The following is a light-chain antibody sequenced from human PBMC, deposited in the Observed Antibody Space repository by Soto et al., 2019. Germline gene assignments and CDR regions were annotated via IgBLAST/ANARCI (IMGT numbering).Light chain of an antibody. CDR2: DVS. Sequence: QSVLTQPASVSGSPGQLIAISCAGTSSDVGGYNYVSWYQQHPGKAPKLLIYDVSNRPSGVSNRFSGSKSGNTASLTISGLQAGDEADYYCSSSTTSSTLVFGTGTKVTVL. J-gene: IGLJ1*01. CDR3: SSSTTSSTLV. V-gene: IGLV2-14*03. CDR1: SSDVGGYNY.